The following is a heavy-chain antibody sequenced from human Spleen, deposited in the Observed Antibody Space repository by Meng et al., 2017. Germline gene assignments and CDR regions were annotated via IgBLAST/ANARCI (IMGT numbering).Heavy chain of an antibody. V-gene: IGHV5-51*01. Sequence: GESLKISCKASGYRFATYWIGWVRQMPGKGPEWMGLIYPGDSETSYSPSFEGQVTISADKSMNTAYLQWSSLKASDTAIYYCARHTNYYDSGTYFYYFDYWGQGTLVTVSS. CDR1: GYRFATYW. J-gene: IGHJ4*02. CDR3: ARHTNYYDSGTYFYYFDY. D-gene: IGHD3-10*01. CDR2: IYPGDSET.